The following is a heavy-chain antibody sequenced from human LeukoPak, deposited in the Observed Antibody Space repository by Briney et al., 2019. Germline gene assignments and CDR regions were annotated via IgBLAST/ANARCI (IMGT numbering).Heavy chain of an antibody. V-gene: IGHV4-39*07. CDR2: IYYSGST. CDR3: ARVSSSWYQDWYFDL. CDR1: GGSISSSSYY. Sequence: PSETLSLTCTVSGGSISSSSYYWGWIRQPPGKGLEWIGSIYYSGSTYYNPSLKSRVTMSVDMSKNQFSLKLSSMIAADTAVYYCARVSSSWYQDWYFDLWGRGTLVTVPS. J-gene: IGHJ2*01. D-gene: IGHD6-13*01.